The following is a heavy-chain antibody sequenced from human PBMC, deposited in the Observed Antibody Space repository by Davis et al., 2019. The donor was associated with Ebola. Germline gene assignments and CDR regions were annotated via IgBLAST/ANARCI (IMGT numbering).Heavy chain of an antibody. D-gene: IGHD4-17*01. J-gene: IGHJ3*02. CDR3: ARKRNYGAFDI. V-gene: IGHV1-2*04. CDR2: INPNSGGT. CDR1: GYTFTSYG. Sequence: AASVKVSCKASGYTFTSYGISWVRQAPGQGLEWMGWINPNSGGTNYAQKFQGWVTMTRDTSISTAYMELSRLRSDDTAVYYCARKRNYGAFDIWGQGTMVTVSS.